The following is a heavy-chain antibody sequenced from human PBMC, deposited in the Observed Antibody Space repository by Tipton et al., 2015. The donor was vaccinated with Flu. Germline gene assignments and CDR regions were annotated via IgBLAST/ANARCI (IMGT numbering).Heavy chain of an antibody. J-gene: IGHJ5*02. D-gene: IGHD5-12*01. CDR1: GDSVTSYY. V-gene: IGHV4-59*02. Sequence: TLSLTCTASGDSVTSYYWSWIRQPPGKGLEWIGHIHSTRSTNYNPSLKSRVTISLDTSKNQFSLKLNSLSAADTAVYYCARGGVVATVVFFDPWGRGILVTVSS. CDR2: IHSTRST. CDR3: ARGGVVATVVFFDP.